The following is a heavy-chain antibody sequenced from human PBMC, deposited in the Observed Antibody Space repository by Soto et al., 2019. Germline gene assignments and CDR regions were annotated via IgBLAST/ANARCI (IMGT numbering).Heavy chain of an antibody. J-gene: IGHJ3*02. D-gene: IGHD2-21*01. CDR1: EFTFRSYA. CDR2: ISYDGSNE. Sequence: QVLLVESGGGVVQPGRSLRLSCAASEFTFRSYAMHWVRQAAGKGLEWVAVISYDGSNEYYADSVKGRFTIFRDNSKNTLYPQMSSLRDEDTAVYYCARPLPYCGCSGYGAFDIWGRGTMVTVSS. CDR3: ARPLPYCGCSGYGAFDI. V-gene: IGHV3-30-3*01.